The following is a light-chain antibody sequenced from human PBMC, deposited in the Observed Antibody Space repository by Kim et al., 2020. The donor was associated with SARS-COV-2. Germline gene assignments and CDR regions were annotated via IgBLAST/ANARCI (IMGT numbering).Light chain of an antibody. J-gene: IGLJ3*02. Sequence: QSVTISCTGTSSDGGGYNYVSWYQQHPGKAPKLMIYQVSQRPSGVPDRFSGSKSGNTASLTVSGLQAEDEADYYCTSYAGSNNFGVFGGGTQLTVL. CDR1: SSDGGGYNY. CDR2: QVS. V-gene: IGLV2-8*01. CDR3: TSYAGSNNFGV.